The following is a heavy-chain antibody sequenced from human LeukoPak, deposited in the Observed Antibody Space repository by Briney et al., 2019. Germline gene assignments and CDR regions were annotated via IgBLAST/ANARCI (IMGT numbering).Heavy chain of an antibody. V-gene: IGHV3-74*01. CDR3: SLGQAPGMDV. D-gene: IGHD3-16*01. J-gene: IGHJ6*02. Sequence: GGSLRLSCAASGFTFSSYWMHWVRQAPGKGLMWVSRINSEGTSTSYADSVRGRFTISRDNAKNTLYVQENSPRAEDTAVHYCSLGQAPGMDVSGQGTTVTASS. CDR1: GFTFSSYW. CDR2: INSEGTST.